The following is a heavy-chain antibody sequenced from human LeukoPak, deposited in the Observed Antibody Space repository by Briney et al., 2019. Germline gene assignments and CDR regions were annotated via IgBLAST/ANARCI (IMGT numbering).Heavy chain of an antibody. CDR3: ARLSSSWWGDY. Sequence: SETLSLTCTVSGGSISSYYWSWLRQPPGKGLEWIGYIYYSGSTNYNPSLKSRVTISVDTSKNQFSLKLSSVTAADTAVYYCARLSSSWWGDYWGQGTLVTVSS. CDR2: IYYSGST. J-gene: IGHJ4*02. V-gene: IGHV4-59*08. D-gene: IGHD6-13*01. CDR1: GGSISSYY.